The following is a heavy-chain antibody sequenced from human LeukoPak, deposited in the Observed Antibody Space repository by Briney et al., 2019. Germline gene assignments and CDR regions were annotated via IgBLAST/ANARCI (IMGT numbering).Heavy chain of an antibody. CDR3: VGAPQEGDY. CDR2: ISYDGSKK. J-gene: IGHJ4*02. V-gene: IGHV3-30*03. Sequence: GGSLRLSCAASGFTFSSYGMHWVRQAPGKGLEWVAVISYDGSKKYYVDSVKGRFTISRDNSKNTLYLQMNSLRAEDTAVYYCVGAPQEGDYWGQGTLVTVSS. CDR1: GFTFSSYG.